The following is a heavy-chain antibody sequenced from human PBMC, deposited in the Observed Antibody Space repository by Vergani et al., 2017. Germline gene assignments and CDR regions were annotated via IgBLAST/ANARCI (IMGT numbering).Heavy chain of an antibody. CDR3: ARDNPYDFWSGYMMGAFDI. CDR2: IWYDGSNK. CDR1: GITFSSYG. D-gene: IGHD3-3*01. V-gene: IGHV3-33*01. J-gene: IGHJ3*02. Sequence: QVQLVESGGGVVQPGRSLRLSCAASGITFSSYGMHWVRQAPGKGLEWVAVIWYDGSNKYYADSVKGRFTISRDNSKNTLYLQMNSLRAEDTAVYYCARDNPYDFWSGYMMGAFDIWGQGTMVTVSS.